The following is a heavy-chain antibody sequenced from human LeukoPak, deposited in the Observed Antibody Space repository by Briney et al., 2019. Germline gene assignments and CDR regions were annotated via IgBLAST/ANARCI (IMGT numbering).Heavy chain of an antibody. CDR3: VKDASGWSRDS. V-gene: IGHV4-61*01. J-gene: IGHJ4*02. CDR1: GYSISSGYY. CDR2: IYYSGST. Sequence: PSETLSLTCTVSGYSISSGYYWSWIRQPPGKGLEWIGYIYYSGSTNYNPSLKSRVTISVDTSKNQFSLKLSSVTAADTAVYYCVKDASGWSRDSWGQGTLVTVTS. D-gene: IGHD6-19*01.